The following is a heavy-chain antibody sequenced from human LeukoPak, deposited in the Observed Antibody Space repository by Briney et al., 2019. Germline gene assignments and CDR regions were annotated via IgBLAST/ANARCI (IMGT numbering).Heavy chain of an antibody. Sequence: GGSLRLSCAASGFTFSSYAMSWVRQAPGKGLEWVSAISWSGGSTYYAASVKGRFTISRDNSKNTLYVQMNSLRAEATAVYYYAKDGCGGDCYPHTWFDPWGQGTLVTVSS. CDR3: AKDGCGGDCYPHTWFDP. J-gene: IGHJ5*02. D-gene: IGHD2-21*02. V-gene: IGHV3-23*01. CDR2: ISWSGGST. CDR1: GFTFSSYA.